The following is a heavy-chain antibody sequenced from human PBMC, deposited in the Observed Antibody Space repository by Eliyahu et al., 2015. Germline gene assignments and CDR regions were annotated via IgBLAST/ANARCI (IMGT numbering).Heavy chain of an antibody. CDR3: VRDFNWAFDY. Sequence: EVQLVESGGGLIQPGGSLRLSFAASGFIFSTXTMTWVXQAPGKGLESVAYINGDSTAMFYGDSVKGRFTISRDNAKNSLYLHMNSLRDEDTAVYYCVRDFNWAFDYWGQGILVTVSS. CDR2: INGDSTAM. CDR1: GFIFSTXT. J-gene: IGHJ4*02. V-gene: IGHV3-48*02. D-gene: IGHD7-27*01.